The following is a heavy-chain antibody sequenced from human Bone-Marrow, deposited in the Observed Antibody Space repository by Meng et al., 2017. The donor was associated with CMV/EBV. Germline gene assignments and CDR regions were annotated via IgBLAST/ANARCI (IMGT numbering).Heavy chain of an antibody. V-gene: IGHV3-30*04. Sequence: GGSLRLSCAASGFTFSSYAMHWVRQAPGKGLEWVAVISYDGSNKYYADSVKGRFTISRDNSKNTLYLQMNSLRAEDTAVYYCARDARLRYYDFWSGPRGFDYWGQGTLVTVSS. J-gene: IGHJ4*02. D-gene: IGHD3-3*01. CDR1: GFTFSSYA. CDR2: ISYDGSNK. CDR3: ARDARLRYYDFWSGPRGFDY.